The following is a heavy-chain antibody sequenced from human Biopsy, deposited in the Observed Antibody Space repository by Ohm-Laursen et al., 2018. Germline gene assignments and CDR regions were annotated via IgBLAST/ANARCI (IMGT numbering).Heavy chain of an antibody. Sequence: SETLSLTCTVSGDSISSYYWSWIRQPPGKGLQWIGYVYYTGSTDYNPSLQSRVTISVDTSKNHFSLRLRSVTPADTAIYYCAKGITVYGVVLPYYFDDWGQGTLVTVSS. CDR3: AKGITVYGVVLPYYFDD. CDR2: VYYTGST. CDR1: GDSISSYY. D-gene: IGHD3-3*01. V-gene: IGHV4-59*01. J-gene: IGHJ4*02.